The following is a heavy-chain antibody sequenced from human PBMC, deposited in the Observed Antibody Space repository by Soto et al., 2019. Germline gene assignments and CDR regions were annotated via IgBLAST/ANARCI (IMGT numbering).Heavy chain of an antibody. D-gene: IGHD3-22*01. CDR1: GFTFSTYG. CDR3: VKQLLSLIVVADAFDI. J-gene: IGHJ3*02. V-gene: IGHV3-23*01. CDR2: ISGSGYNT. Sequence: EVQLLESGGTVVQPGGSLRLSCAASGFTFSTYGVSWVRQAPGKGLEWVSSISGSGYNTFYADSVKGRFTISRDNSNNTVHLLMNNLRADDTALYYCVKQLLSLIVVADAFDIWGQGTIVTVSS.